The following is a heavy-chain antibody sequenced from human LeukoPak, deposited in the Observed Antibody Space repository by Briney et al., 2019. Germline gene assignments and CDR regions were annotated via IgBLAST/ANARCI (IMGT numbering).Heavy chain of an antibody. CDR3: AREESIGSYQFLHDY. D-gene: IGHD1-26*01. Sequence: GASVKVSCKASGYTFINYGITWVRQAPGQGLEWMGWISPYNGNTKYLQKLQGRVTLTTDTSTNTAYMEVRSLRSDDTAVYYCAREESIGSYQFLHDYWGQGTLVTVSS. J-gene: IGHJ4*02. V-gene: IGHV1-18*01. CDR1: GYTFINYG. CDR2: ISPYNGNT.